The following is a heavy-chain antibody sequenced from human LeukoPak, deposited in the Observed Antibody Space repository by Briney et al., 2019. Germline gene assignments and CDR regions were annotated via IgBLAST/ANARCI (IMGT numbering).Heavy chain of an antibody. CDR2: IIPILGIA. Sequence: SVNVSCKASGGTFSSYAISWVRQAPGQGLEWMGRIIPILGIANYAQKFQGRVTITADKSTSTAYMELNSLRAEDTAVYYCAREYQDSGTYLYGMDVWGQGTTVTVSS. D-gene: IGHD3-10*01. V-gene: IGHV1-69*04. J-gene: IGHJ6*02. CDR1: GGTFSSYA. CDR3: AREYQDSGTYLYGMDV.